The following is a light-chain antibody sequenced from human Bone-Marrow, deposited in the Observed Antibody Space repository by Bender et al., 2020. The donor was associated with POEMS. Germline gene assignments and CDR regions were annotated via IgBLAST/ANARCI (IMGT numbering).Light chain of an antibody. J-gene: IGLJ2*01. V-gene: IGLV3-16*01. CDR2: KDS. Sequence: SYELTQPPSVSVSLGQMARITCSGEALPKNYAYWDQQKPGQFPVLVMYKDSERPSGIPEGFSGSTSGTIVTLTISGVQAEDGADYYCLSTDRSGSSIFGRGTNVTVL. CDR1: ALPKNY. CDR3: LSTDRSGSSI.